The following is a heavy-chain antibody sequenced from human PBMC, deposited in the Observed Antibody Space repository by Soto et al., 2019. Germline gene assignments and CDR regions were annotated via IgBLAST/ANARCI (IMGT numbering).Heavy chain of an antibody. CDR2: INAGNGNT. CDR1: GYTFTSYA. J-gene: IGHJ6*03. Sequence: QVPLVQSGAEVKKPGASVKVSCKASGYTFTSYAMQWVRQAPGQRLEWMGWINAGNGNTKYSQRFQGRVTITRDTSASTVYMELSILSSEDTAVYYCARVRLYSYYYMDVWGQGTTVTVSS. CDR3: ARVRLYSYYYMDV. D-gene: IGHD2-8*01. V-gene: IGHV1-3*01.